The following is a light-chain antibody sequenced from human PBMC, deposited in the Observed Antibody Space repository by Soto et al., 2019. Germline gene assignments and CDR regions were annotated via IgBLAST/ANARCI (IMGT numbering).Light chain of an antibody. Sequence: DIQMPQSPSSLSASVGDRVTITCRASQTVSTSLNWYQQKPGKAPNLLIYAASSLQSGVPSRFSGRGSGTDFTLVVSSLQPEDFATCYCQQSYSTPVTFRQGTRLEIK. CDR3: QQSYSTPVT. V-gene: IGKV1-39*01. CDR2: AAS. J-gene: IGKJ5*01. CDR1: QTVSTS.